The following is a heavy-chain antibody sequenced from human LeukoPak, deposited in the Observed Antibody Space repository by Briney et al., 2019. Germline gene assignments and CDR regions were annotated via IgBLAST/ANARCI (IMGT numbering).Heavy chain of an antibody. CDR2: ISDSGVTT. J-gene: IGHJ4*02. CDR1: GFTFNTHA. Sequence: GGSLRLSCAASGFTFNTHAMSWVRQAPGKGLEGVSAISDSGVTTSYADSVRGRFTISRDNSRNTLYLQMNSLRADDTAVYYCAKVRGRVVAPDFGYYFDYWGQGTLVTVSS. D-gene: IGHD2-15*01. CDR3: AKVRGRVVAPDFGYYFDY. V-gene: IGHV3-23*01.